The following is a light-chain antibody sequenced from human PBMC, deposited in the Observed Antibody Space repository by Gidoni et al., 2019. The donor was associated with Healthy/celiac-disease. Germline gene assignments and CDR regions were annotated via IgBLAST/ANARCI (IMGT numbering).Light chain of an antibody. CDR2: DAS. V-gene: IGKV3-11*01. CDR3: QQRQS. J-gene: IGKJ3*01. CDR1: QSVSSY. Sequence: EIVLTQSPATLSLSPGERATLSCRASQSVSSYFAWYQQKPGQAPRLLIYDASNRATGIPARFRGSVSGTDFTLTISSLEPEDFAVYYCQQRQSFXSXPNVXIK.